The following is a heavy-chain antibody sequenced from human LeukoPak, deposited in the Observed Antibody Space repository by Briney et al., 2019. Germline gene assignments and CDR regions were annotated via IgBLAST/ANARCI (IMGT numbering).Heavy chain of an antibody. V-gene: IGHV4-39*01. CDR2: IYYSGST. D-gene: IGHD4-23*01. CDR1: GGSISSSIYS. J-gene: IGHJ4*02. CDR3: ARLSRVAWELGVNDH. Sequence: SETLSLTCTVSGGSISSSIYSWGWIRQPPGKGLEWIGSIYYSGSTFYNPSLKSRLTISVDTSKNQFSLRLSSVTAADTAVYYCARLSRVAWELGVNDHWGQGTLVTVSS.